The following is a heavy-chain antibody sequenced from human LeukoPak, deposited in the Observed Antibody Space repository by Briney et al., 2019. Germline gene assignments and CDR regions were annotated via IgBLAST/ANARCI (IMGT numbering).Heavy chain of an antibody. J-gene: IGHJ3*02. CDR2: MYTSRIT. CDR3: ARETSTTYDRAIDI. V-gene: IGHV4-4*07. Sequence: SETLSLICTVSGGDSINNYFWSWIRQPAGKGLEWIGRMYTSRITNYSPSLKSRVTMTIDTSKNQISLNLTSVTAADTAMYYCARETSTTYDRAIDIWGQGTMVTVSS. D-gene: IGHD1-26*01. CDR1: GGDSINNYF.